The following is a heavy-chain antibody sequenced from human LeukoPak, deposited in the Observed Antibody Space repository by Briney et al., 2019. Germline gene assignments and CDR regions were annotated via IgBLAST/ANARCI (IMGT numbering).Heavy chain of an antibody. CDR1: GGTFSSYA. CDR2: IIPIFGTA. CDR3: ATPRYTRPYYYYDMDV. Sequence: SVKVSCKASGGTFSSYAISWVRQAPGQRLEWMGGIIPIFGTANYAQKFQGRVTITADESTSTAYMELSSLRSEDTAVYYCATPRYTRPYYYYDMDVWGKGTTVTVSS. D-gene: IGHD2-2*02. V-gene: IGHV1-69*01. J-gene: IGHJ6*03.